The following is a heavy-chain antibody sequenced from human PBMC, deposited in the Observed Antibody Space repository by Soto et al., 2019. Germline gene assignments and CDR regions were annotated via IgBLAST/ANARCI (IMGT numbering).Heavy chain of an antibody. D-gene: IGHD3-22*01. J-gene: IGHJ4*01. Sequence: GGSLRLSCAASGFTFSNAWMSWVRQAPGKGLEWVGRIKSKTDGGTTDYAEPVKGRFAISRDDSNNMVYLQMNSLKIEDTAVYYCTTDSYSTIIIVRFDYWGHGTLVTVS. CDR2: IKSKTDGGTT. CDR3: TTDSYSTIIIVRFDY. CDR1: GFTFSNAW. V-gene: IGHV3-15*01.